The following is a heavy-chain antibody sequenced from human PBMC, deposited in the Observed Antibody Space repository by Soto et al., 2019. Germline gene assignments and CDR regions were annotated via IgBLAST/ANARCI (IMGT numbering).Heavy chain of an antibody. J-gene: IGHJ6*02. CDR2: IHYSGSI. CDR3: AREDDGGDRDYYGLDV. V-gene: IGHV4-30-4*01. D-gene: IGHD2-21*02. Sequence: QVQLQESGPGLVRPSQTLSLTCTVSGGSISTDHYHWTWIRQAPGKGLEWIGYIHYSGSIPFNPSLQSRVSMSVDTSKNLFSLRLSSVTAADTAVYFCAREDDGGDRDYYGLDVCGQGTTVTVSS. CDR1: GGSISTDHYH.